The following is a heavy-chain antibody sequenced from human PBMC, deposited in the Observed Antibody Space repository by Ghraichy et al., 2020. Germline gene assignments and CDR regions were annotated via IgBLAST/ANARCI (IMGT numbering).Heavy chain of an antibody. V-gene: IGHV3-7*03. CDR1: GFTFSQYW. J-gene: IGHJ4*02. CDR3: VRGAAEIWGLQDGYYFDS. D-gene: IGHD5-12*01. Sequence: GSLRLSCAASGFTFSQYWMNWVRQAPGKGLEWVANIKQDGSQKYSVDSVKGRFTISRDNAKNSLYLQMNSLRVEDTAIYFCVRGAAEIWGLQDGYYFDSWGLGTLVTVSS. CDR2: IKQDGSQK.